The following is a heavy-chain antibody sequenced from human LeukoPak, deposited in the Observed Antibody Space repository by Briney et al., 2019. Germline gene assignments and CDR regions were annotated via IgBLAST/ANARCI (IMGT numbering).Heavy chain of an antibody. CDR2: IYYSGST. D-gene: IGHD6-19*01. Sequence: SETLSLTCTVSGGSISSSSYYWGWIRQPPGKGLEWIGSIYYSGSTYYNPSLKSRVTISVDTSKNQFSLKLSSVTAADTAVYHCAKDWGSGGWYNYFDPWGQGTLVTVSS. J-gene: IGHJ5*02. CDR1: GGSISSSSYY. V-gene: IGHV4-39*02. CDR3: AKDWGSGGWYNYFDP.